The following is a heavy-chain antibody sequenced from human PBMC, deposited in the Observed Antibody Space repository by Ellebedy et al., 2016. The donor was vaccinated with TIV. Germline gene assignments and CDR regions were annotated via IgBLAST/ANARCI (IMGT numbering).Heavy chain of an antibody. CDR1: GGTFSSYA. CDR2: IIGMFGTT. V-gene: IGHV1-69*13. CDR3: ARAHTYYFYYMGV. Sequence: ASVKVSXXTSGGTFSSYAVSWVRQAPGQGLEWMGGIIGMFGTTTYAQKFQGRITVPADESTSTAYMELTSLRSDDTAVYYCARAHTYYFYYMGVWGKGTTVTVSS. J-gene: IGHJ6*03.